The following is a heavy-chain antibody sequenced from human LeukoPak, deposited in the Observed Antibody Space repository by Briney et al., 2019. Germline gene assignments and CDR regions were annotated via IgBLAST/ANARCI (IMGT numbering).Heavy chain of an antibody. J-gene: IGHJ4*02. CDR2: IKQDGSVK. CDR1: GFTFRSYW. V-gene: IGHV3-7*01. CDR3: ARDASDENGSSSRIHLDY. Sequence: GGSLRLSCAASGFTFRSYWMTWVRQAPGKGLEWVANIKQDGSVKYYVDSVKGRFTISRDNAKNSLYLQMNSLRAEDRAVYYCARDASDENGSSSRIHLDYWGQGTLVTVSS. D-gene: IGHD6-6*01.